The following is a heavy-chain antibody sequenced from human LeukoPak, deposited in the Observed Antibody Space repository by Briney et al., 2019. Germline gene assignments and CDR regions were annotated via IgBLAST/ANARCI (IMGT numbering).Heavy chain of an antibody. Sequence: GGSLRLSCAASGFTFSSYSMNWVRQAPGKGLEWVSYISSSSSTIYYADSVKGRFTISRDNAKNSLYLQMNSLRAEDTAVYYCARVTRIVVVVAATDYWGQGTLVTVSS. J-gene: IGHJ4*02. D-gene: IGHD2-15*01. CDR1: GFTFSSYS. CDR2: ISSSSSTI. CDR3: ARVTRIVVVVAATDY. V-gene: IGHV3-48*01.